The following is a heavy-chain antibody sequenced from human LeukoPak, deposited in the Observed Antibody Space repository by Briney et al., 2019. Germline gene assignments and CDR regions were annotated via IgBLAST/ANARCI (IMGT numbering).Heavy chain of an antibody. Sequence: GGSLRLSCAASGFTFSDYYMSWIRQAPGKGLEWVSYISSSGSTIYYADSVKGRFTISGDNAKNSLYLQMNSLRAEDTAVYYCARGLGSSWEADYFDYWGQGTLVTVSS. D-gene: IGHD6-13*01. CDR2: ISSSGSTI. CDR3: ARGLGSSWEADYFDY. CDR1: GFTFSDYY. V-gene: IGHV3-11*04. J-gene: IGHJ4*02.